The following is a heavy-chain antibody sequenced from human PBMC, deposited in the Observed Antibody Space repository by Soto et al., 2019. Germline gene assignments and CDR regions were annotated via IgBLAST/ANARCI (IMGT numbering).Heavy chain of an antibody. Sequence: LTCTVSGGSINSGDYYWTWVRQPPGKGLEWIGNIFHSGSTYYTPSLQSRVTISLDTSKNHFSLKLSSVTPADTAVYYCARDRYYGSGTYYNFYSGMDVWGQGTTVTVSS. CDR3: ARDRYYGSGTYYNFYSGMDV. J-gene: IGHJ6*02. CDR1: GGSINSGDYY. V-gene: IGHV4-30-4*01. D-gene: IGHD3-10*01. CDR2: IFHSGST.